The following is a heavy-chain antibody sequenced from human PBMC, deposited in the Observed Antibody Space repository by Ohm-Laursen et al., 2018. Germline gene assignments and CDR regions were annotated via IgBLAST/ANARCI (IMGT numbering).Heavy chain of an antibody. Sequence: SLRLSCAASGFTFSSYGMHWVRQAPGKGLEWVAVISYDGSNKYYADSVKGRFTISRDNSKNTLYLQMNSLRAEETAVYYCAKSVSSTTGWYGMDVWGQGTTVTVSS. D-gene: IGHD2-2*01. CDR2: ISYDGSNK. CDR1: GFTFSSYG. V-gene: IGHV3-30*18. CDR3: AKSVSSTTGWYGMDV. J-gene: IGHJ6*02.